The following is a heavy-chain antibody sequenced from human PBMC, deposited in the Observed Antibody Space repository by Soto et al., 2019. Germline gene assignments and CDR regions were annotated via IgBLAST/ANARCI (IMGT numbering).Heavy chain of an antibody. J-gene: IGHJ4*02. CDR3: ARDLYFFGSGTSFDH. D-gene: IGHD3-10*01. CDR2: IGTSGSTI. CDR1: GFTFSSHE. Sequence: EVQLVESGGGLVQPGGTLRLSCAASGFTFSSHEMNWVRQAPGAGLEWVSYIGTSGSTIYYSDSVKGRFTISRDNAKNSLYLQMNSLRAEDTAVYYCARDLYFFGSGTSFDHWGQGTLVTVSS. V-gene: IGHV3-48*03.